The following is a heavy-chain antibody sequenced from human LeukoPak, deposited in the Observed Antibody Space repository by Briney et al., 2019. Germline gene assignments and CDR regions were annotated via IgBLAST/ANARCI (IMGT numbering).Heavy chain of an antibody. CDR1: GFTFSSYG. Sequence: GGSLRLSCAASGFTFSSYGMHWVRQAPGKGLEWVAVIWYDGNNKYYADSVKGRFTISRDNSKNTLYLQMNSLRAEDTAVYYCTRDDGTSIKYYFDYWGQETLVTVSS. CDR3: TRDDGTSIKYYFDY. D-gene: IGHD1-1*01. V-gene: IGHV3-33*01. CDR2: IWYDGNNK. J-gene: IGHJ4*02.